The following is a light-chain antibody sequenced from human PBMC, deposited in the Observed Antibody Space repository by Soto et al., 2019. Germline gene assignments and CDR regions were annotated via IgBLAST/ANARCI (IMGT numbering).Light chain of an antibody. V-gene: IGKV1-9*01. Sequence: IPLTQSPSSLSASVGDSVTITCRASQGISSYLAWFQQTPGKAPKLLIYAASTLQSGVPSRFSGGGSGTDFTLTISSLQPEDFATYYCQQLKSYPLTFGQGTRLEIK. CDR1: QGISSY. J-gene: IGKJ5*01. CDR2: AAS. CDR3: QQLKSYPLT.